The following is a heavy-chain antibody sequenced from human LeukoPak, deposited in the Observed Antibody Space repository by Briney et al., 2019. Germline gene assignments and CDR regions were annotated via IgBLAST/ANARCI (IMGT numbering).Heavy chain of an antibody. Sequence: QTGGSLRLSCAASGFTFNNYAMSWVRQAPGKGLEWVSAISGRGGSTYYADSVKGRFTISRDNSKNTLYLQINSLRAEDTAVYYCARGGIYGDNDYWGQGTLVTVSS. J-gene: IGHJ4*02. CDR3: ARGGIYGDNDY. V-gene: IGHV3-23*01. D-gene: IGHD2-21*02. CDR2: ISGRGGST. CDR1: GFTFNNYA.